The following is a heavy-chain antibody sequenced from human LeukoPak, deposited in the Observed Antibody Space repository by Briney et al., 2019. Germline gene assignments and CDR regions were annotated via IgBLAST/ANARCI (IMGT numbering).Heavy chain of an antibody. CDR3: AKEECIKWLRSAIDY. V-gene: IGHV3-7*01. CDR2: INPDGSGK. D-gene: IGHD5-12*01. CDR1: GFTFNSYW. J-gene: IGHJ4*02. Sequence: PGGSLRLSCAASGFTFNSYWMIWVRQAPGKGLEWVANINPDGSGKYYVDSVKGRFTISRDNAKKSLYLQMNSLRAEDTAVYYCAKEECIKWLRSAIDYWGQGTLVTVSS.